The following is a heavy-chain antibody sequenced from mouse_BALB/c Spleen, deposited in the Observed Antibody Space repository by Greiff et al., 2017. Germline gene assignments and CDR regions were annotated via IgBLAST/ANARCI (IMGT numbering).Heavy chain of an antibody. V-gene: IGHV2-2*02. CDR3: ARTGWTDYAMDY. D-gene: IGHD2-3*01. CDR2: IWSGGST. Sequence: VKLMESGPGLVQPSQSLSITCTVSGFSLTSYGVHWVRQSPGKGLEWLGVIWSGGSTDYNAAFISRLSISKDNSKSQVFFKMNSLQANDTAIYYCARTGWTDYAMDYWGQGTSVTVSS. J-gene: IGHJ4*01. CDR1: GFSLTSYG.